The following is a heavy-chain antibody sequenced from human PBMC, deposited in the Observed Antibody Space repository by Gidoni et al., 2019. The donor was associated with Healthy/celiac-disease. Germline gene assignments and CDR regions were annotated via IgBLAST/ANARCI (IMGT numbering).Heavy chain of an antibody. J-gene: IGHJ6*02. V-gene: IGHV4-34*01. D-gene: IGHD5-12*01. Sequence: QVQLQQWGAGLLKPSETLSLTCAVYVGSFSGYYWSWIRQPPGKGLEWIGEINHSGSTNYNPSLKSRVTISVDTSKNQFSLKLSSVTAADTAVYYCARGVSGYENYYYYYGMDVWGQGTTVTVSS. CDR1: VGSFSGYY. CDR3: ARGVSGYENYYYYYGMDV. CDR2: INHSGST.